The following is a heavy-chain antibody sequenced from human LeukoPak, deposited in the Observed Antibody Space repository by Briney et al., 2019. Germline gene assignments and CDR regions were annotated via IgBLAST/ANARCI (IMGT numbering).Heavy chain of an antibody. D-gene: IGHD6-6*01. Sequence: SETLSLTCTVSGYSISSGYYWGWIRQPPGKGLEWIGSIYHSGSTYFNPSLKSRVTISLDTSKNQFSLKLSSVTAADTAVYYCARAREFSSSSGRAYYFDYWGQGTLVTVSS. V-gene: IGHV4-38-2*02. J-gene: IGHJ4*02. CDR3: ARAREFSSSSGRAYYFDY. CDR2: IYHSGST. CDR1: GYSISSGYY.